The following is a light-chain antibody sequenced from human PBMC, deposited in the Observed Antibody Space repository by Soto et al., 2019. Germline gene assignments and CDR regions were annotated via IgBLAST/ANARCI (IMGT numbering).Light chain of an antibody. V-gene: IGKV1-5*01. CDR3: QQYNSYQYT. CDR2: DAY. CDR1: QTISNW. Sequence: DIQMTQSPSTLSASVGDRVTITCRASQTISNWLAWYQQKPGQAPKLLIYDAYRLESGVPSRFSGSASGTKFTLTISSLQPDDFATYYGQQYNSYQYTFGQGTNVEI. J-gene: IGKJ2*01.